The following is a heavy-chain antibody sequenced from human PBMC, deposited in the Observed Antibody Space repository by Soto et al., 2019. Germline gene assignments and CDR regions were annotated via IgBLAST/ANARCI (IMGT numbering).Heavy chain of an antibody. J-gene: IGHJ4*02. CDR2: IIPIFGTA. V-gene: IGHV1-69*01. CDR3: ARDRIITIFGVVTPYYFDY. CDR1: GGTFSSYA. D-gene: IGHD3-3*01. Sequence: QVQLVQSGAEVKKPGSSVKVSCKASGGTFSSYAISWVRQAPGQGLEWMGGIIPIFGTANYAQKFQGRVTITADEPTSTSYMELSSLRSEDTAVYYCARDRIITIFGVVTPYYFDYWGQGTLVTVSS.